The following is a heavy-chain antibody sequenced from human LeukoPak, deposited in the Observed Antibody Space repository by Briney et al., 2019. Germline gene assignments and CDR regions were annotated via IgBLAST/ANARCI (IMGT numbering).Heavy chain of an antibody. CDR3: TSDYYDGSGYRYYFDH. Sequence: PGGSLRLSCVASEFTFGTYSMNWVGHAPGKGLEWVSSMSESGYMHYSDSVKGRFTISRDNAKNSLFLQMNSLRAEDTAVYFCTSDYYDGSGYRYYFDHWGQGTLVTVSS. D-gene: IGHD3-22*01. J-gene: IGHJ4*02. CDR2: MSESGYM. V-gene: IGHV3-21*01. CDR1: EFTFGTYS.